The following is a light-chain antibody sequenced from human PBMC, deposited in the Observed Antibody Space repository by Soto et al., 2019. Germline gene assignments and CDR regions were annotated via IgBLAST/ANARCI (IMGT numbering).Light chain of an antibody. V-gene: IGKV3-20*01. CDR3: QQYGSSGT. CDR1: QSVSNNY. J-gene: IGKJ1*01. Sequence: EIVLTPSPGTLSLSPGERATLSCRASQSVSNNYLAWYQQKPGQAPRLLICGASNRATGIPDRFSGSGSGTDFTLTISRLEPEDFAVYYCQQYGSSGTFGQGTKVDI. CDR2: GAS.